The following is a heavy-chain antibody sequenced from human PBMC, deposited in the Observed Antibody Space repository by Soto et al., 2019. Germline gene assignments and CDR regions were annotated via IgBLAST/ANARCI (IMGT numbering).Heavy chain of an antibody. Sequence: GGSLRLSCAASGFTFSSYAMHWVRQAPGKGLEWVAVISYDGSNKYYADSMKGRFTISRDNSKNTLYLQMNSLRAEDTAVYYCARGEYCSSTSCYPALDYWGQGTLVTAPQ. V-gene: IGHV3-30-3*01. D-gene: IGHD2-2*01. J-gene: IGHJ4*02. CDR3: ARGEYCSSTSCYPALDY. CDR1: GFTFSSYA. CDR2: ISYDGSNK.